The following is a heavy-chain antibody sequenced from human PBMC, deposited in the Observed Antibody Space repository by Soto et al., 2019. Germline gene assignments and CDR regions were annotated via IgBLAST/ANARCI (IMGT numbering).Heavy chain of an antibody. CDR1: GGSISSGDYY. CDR3: ARSEILTGTTPPHSYYYYYGMDV. V-gene: IGHV4-30-4*01. CDR2: IYYSGST. D-gene: IGHD1-7*01. J-gene: IGHJ6*02. Sequence: PSETLSLTCIVSGGSISSGDYYWSWIRQPPGKGLEWIGYIYYSGSTYYNPSLKSRVTISVDTSKNQFSLKLSSVTAADTAVYYCARSEILTGTTPPHSYYYYYGMDVWGQGTTVTVSS.